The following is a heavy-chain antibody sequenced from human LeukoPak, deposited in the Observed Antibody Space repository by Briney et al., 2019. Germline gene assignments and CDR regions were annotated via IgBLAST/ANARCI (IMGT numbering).Heavy chain of an antibody. CDR3: ARDKVRSGMDV. Sequence: SETLSLTCTVSGGSINSYYWSWIRQPPGKGLEWIGYIYYSGTTNYNPSLKSRVTISIDTSKNQFSLMLSSVTAADTAVYYCARDKVRSGMDVWGQGTTVAVPS. CDR1: GGSINSYY. CDR2: IYYSGTT. V-gene: IGHV4-59*01. D-gene: IGHD3-10*01. J-gene: IGHJ6*02.